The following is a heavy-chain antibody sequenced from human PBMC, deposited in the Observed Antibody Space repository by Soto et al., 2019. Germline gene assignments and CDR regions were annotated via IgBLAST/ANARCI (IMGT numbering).Heavy chain of an antibody. Sequence: GGSLRLSCAASGFTFSGSAMHWVRQASGKGLEWVGRIRSKANSYATAYAASVKGRFTISRDDSKNTAYLQMNSLKTEDTAVYYCTRHDAGHSSGWSWGYYYGMDVWGQGTTVTVSS. D-gene: IGHD6-19*01. V-gene: IGHV3-73*01. J-gene: IGHJ6*02. CDR2: IRSKANSYAT. CDR1: GFTFSGSA. CDR3: TRHDAGHSSGWSWGYYYGMDV.